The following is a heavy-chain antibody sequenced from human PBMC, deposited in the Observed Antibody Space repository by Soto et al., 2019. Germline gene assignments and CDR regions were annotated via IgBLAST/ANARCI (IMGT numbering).Heavy chain of an antibody. Sequence: GGSLRLSCVASGFSFSNYNTNWVRQAPGKGLEWVSYITDSSDTVHYADSVRGRFTISRDNAESSLYLQMNSLRDEDTAVYFCARDFGHGYYLDYWGRGTLVTVSS. V-gene: IGHV3-48*02. CDR3: ARDFGHGYYLDY. CDR1: GFSFSNYN. D-gene: IGHD3-3*01. CDR2: ITDSSDTV. J-gene: IGHJ4*02.